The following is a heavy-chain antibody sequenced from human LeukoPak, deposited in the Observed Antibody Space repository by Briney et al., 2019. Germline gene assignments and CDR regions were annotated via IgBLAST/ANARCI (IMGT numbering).Heavy chain of an antibody. Sequence: SETLSLTCTVSGGSISNYYWSWIRQPPGKGLEWIAYIYYSGTTNHNPSLKSRVTISVDTSKNQFSLKLSSVTAADTAVYYCASILTGLRVDWFDPWGQGTLVTVSS. CDR3: ASILTGLRVDWFDP. D-gene: IGHD3-9*01. J-gene: IGHJ5*02. CDR1: GGSISNYY. V-gene: IGHV4-59*08. CDR2: IYYSGTT.